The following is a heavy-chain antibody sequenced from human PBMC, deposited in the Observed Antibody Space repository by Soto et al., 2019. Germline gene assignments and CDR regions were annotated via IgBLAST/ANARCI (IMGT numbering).Heavy chain of an antibody. D-gene: IGHD6-13*01. CDR1: GFTFSSYA. V-gene: IGHV3-23*01. Sequence: EVQLLESGVGLVQPVGSLRLSCAASGFTFSSYAMSWVGQAPGKWLEWVSAISGRGGSTYYADSVKGRFTISRDNSKNTLYLQMNSLRGEYTAVYYCAKDVLELGRFDYWGQGILVTVSS. CDR2: ISGRGGST. CDR3: AKDVLELGRFDY. J-gene: IGHJ4*02.